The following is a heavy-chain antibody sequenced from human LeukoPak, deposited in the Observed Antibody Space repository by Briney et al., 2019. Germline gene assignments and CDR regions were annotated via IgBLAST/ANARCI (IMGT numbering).Heavy chain of an antibody. J-gene: IGHJ4*02. D-gene: IGHD2/OR15-2a*01. CDR1: GGSISSYY. Sequence: SETLSLTCTVSGGSISSYYWSWIRQPPGKGLEWIGYIYYSGSTNYNPSLKSRVTISVDTSKNQFSLKLSSVTAADTAIYYCARDVRSLRAFDYWGQGTLVTVSS. CDR3: ARDVRSLRAFDY. CDR2: IYYSGST. V-gene: IGHV4-59*01.